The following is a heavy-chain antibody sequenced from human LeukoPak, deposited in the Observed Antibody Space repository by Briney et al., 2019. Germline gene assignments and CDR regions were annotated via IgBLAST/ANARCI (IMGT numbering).Heavy chain of an antibody. CDR3: AKDWDDYEAFDI. Sequence: GGSLRLSCAASGFTFSSYAMSWVRQAPGKGLEWVSAISGSGGSTYYADSVKGRFAISRDNSKNTLYLQMNSLRAEDTAVYYCAKDWDDYEAFDIWGQGTMVTVSS. D-gene: IGHD4-17*01. V-gene: IGHV3-23*01. CDR1: GFTFSSYA. CDR2: ISGSGGST. J-gene: IGHJ3*02.